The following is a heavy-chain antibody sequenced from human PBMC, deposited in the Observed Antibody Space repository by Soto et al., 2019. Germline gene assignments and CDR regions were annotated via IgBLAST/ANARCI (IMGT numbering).Heavy chain of an antibody. CDR1: GGTVSSYT. CDR3: ARGSGGNPYY. Sequence: QVQLVQSRAEVKKPGSSVKVSCTASGGTVSSYTISWVRQAPGQGLEWMGRIIPILGIANYAQKFQGRVTITADKSTSTAYMELSSLISEDTAVYYCARGSGGNPYYWGQGTLVTVSS. J-gene: IGHJ4*02. V-gene: IGHV1-69*02. D-gene: IGHD2-15*01. CDR2: IIPILGIA.